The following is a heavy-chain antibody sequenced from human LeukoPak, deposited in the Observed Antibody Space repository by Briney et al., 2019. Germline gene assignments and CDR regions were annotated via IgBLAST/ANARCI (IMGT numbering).Heavy chain of an antibody. CDR2: IYYSGST. V-gene: IGHV4-31*03. CDR1: GGSISRGGYY. CDR3: ARGYGEDEYFDY. D-gene: IGHD4-17*01. Sequence: PSQTLSFTCTVSGGSISRGGYYWSWIRQHPGKGLEWIGYIYYSGSTYYNPSLKSRVTISVDTSKNQFSLKLTSVTAADTAVYYCARGYGEDEYFDYWGQGTLVTVSS. J-gene: IGHJ4*02.